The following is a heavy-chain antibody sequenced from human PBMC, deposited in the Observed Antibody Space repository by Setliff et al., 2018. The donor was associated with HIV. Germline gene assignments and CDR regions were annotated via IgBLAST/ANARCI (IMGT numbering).Heavy chain of an antibody. CDR3: ARQLSNSFDY. V-gene: IGHV1-2*02. D-gene: IGHD1-1*01. CDR1: GYSFTGYH. J-gene: IGHJ4*02. Sequence: ASVKVSCKASGYSFTGYHMHWVRQAPGRGLEWMGWISPHSGGTRTTRTFRGRVTMTRDTSINTAYMELSGVRSDDTAVYFCARQLSNSFDYWGQGTLVTVSS. CDR2: ISPHSGGT.